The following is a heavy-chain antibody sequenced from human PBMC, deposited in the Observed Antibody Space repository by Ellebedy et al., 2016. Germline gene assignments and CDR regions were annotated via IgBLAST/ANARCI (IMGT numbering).Heavy chain of an antibody. Sequence: ASVKVSXXASGYTFTGYYMHWVRQAPGQGLEWMGWINPNSGGTNYAQKFQGRVTMTRDTSISTAYMELSRLRSDDTAVYYCARDWSSSVRPSDHYWGQGTLVTVSS. CDR2: INPNSGGT. J-gene: IGHJ4*02. V-gene: IGHV1-2*02. CDR3: ARDWSSSVRPSDHY. CDR1: GYTFTGYY. D-gene: IGHD2-2*01.